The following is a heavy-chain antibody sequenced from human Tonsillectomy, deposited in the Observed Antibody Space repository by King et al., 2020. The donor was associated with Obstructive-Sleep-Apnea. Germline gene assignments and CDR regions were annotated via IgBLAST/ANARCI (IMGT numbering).Heavy chain of an antibody. D-gene: IGHD5-18*01. Sequence: VQLVESGGALVQPGGSLRLSCAASGFTFSSSWMTWVRQAHGKGLEWVANIKQDGSETYYVDSVKGRFTISRDNAKNSLYLQMSSLRVEDTAVYYCARGGYSCSNWGQGTLVTVSS. CDR2: IKQDGSET. CDR3: ARGGYSCSN. J-gene: IGHJ4*02. V-gene: IGHV3-7*03. CDR1: GFTFSSSW.